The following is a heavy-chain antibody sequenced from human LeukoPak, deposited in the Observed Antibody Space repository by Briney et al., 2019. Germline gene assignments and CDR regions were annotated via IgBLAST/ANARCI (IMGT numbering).Heavy chain of an antibody. D-gene: IGHD1/OR15-1a*01. Sequence: ASVKVSCKASGYTFTSYYMHWVRQAPGQGLEWMGIINPSGGSTSYAQKLQGRVTMTTDTSTSTAYMELRSLRSDDTAVYYCARGKWLEQGSFDYWGQGTLVTVSS. CDR3: ARGKWLEQGSFDY. CDR1: GYTFTSYY. V-gene: IGHV1-46*01. CDR2: INPSGGST. J-gene: IGHJ4*02.